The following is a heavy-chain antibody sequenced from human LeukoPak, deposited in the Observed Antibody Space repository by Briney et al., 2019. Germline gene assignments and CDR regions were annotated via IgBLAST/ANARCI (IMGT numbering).Heavy chain of an antibody. J-gene: IGHJ4*02. CDR1: GFTFSSYA. D-gene: IGHD5-24*01. CDR3: AKDREMATITGTPYFDY. Sequence: PGGSLRVSCAASGFTFSSYAMNWVRQAPGKGLEWISATSSSDPGTYYADSVRGRFTISRDNSKNTLYLQMNSLRAEDTAVYYCAKDREMATITGTPYFDYWGQGTLVTVSS. CDR2: TSSSDPGT. V-gene: IGHV3-23*01.